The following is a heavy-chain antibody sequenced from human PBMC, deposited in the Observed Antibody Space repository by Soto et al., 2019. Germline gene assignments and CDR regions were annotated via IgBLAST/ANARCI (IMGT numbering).Heavy chain of an antibody. V-gene: IGHV3-30*18. CDR3: AKDRDIVVVVAAFDY. Sequence: QVQLVESGGGVVQPGRSLRLSCAASGFTFSSYGMHWVRQAPGKGLEWVAVISYDGSNKYNADSVKGRFTISRDNSKNTLYLQMNSLRAEDTAVYYCAKDRDIVVVVAAFDYWGQGTLVTVSS. D-gene: IGHD2-15*01. J-gene: IGHJ4*02. CDR2: ISYDGSNK. CDR1: GFTFSSYG.